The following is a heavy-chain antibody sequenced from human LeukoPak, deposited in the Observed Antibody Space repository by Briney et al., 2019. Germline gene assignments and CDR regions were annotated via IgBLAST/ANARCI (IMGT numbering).Heavy chain of an antibody. CDR1: GYTFTSYG. D-gene: IGHD2-2*01. J-gene: IGHJ6*02. V-gene: IGHV1-46*01. Sequence: ASVKVSCKASGYTFTSYGISWVRQAPGQGLEWMGIINPSGGSTSYAQKFQGRVTMTRDTSTSTVYMELSSLRSEDTAVYYCARDMYCSSTSCQTRGFYYYYGMDVWGQGTTVTVSS. CDR2: INPSGGST. CDR3: ARDMYCSSTSCQTRGFYYYYGMDV.